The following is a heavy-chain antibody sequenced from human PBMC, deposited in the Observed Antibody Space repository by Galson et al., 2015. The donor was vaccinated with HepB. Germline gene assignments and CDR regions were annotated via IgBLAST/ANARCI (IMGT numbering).Heavy chain of an antibody. V-gene: IGHV3-48*02. CDR2: ISSSSSTI. CDR1: GFTFSSYS. D-gene: IGHD3-9*01. Sequence: SLRLSCAASGFTFSSYSMNWVRQAPGKGLEWVSYISSSSSTIYYADSVKGRFTISRDNAKNSLYLQMNSLRDEDTAVYYCARDAGNVLRYYGDAFDIWGQGTMVTVSS. J-gene: IGHJ3*02. CDR3: ARDAGNVLRYYGDAFDI.